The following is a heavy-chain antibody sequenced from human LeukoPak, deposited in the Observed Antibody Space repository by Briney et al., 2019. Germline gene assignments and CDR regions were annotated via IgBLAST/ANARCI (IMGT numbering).Heavy chain of an antibody. CDR2: SNHSGST. V-gene: IGHV4-59*01. Sequence: PSETLSLTCTVSGGSISAYYWSWIRQTPGKGLEWIGYSNHSGSTKYNPSLKSRVTISIDTSRTQFSLKLGSVTAADTAVYYCARTRFCTSTSCYMDYWGQGILVTVSS. CDR3: ARTRFCTSTSCYMDY. J-gene: IGHJ4*02. CDR1: GGSISAYY. D-gene: IGHD2-2*02.